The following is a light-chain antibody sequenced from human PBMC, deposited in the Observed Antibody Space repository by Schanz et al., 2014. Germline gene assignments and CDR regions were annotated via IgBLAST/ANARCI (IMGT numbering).Light chain of an antibody. J-gene: IGKJ1*01. CDR2: AAS. CDR3: QQYGSSPRT. V-gene: IGKV3-20*01. CDR1: QTVTSGY. Sequence: EIVLTQSPGTLSLSPGERVTLSCRASQTVTSGYLAWYQQKPGQTPRLLIYAASTRAPGIPGRFSGSGSGTDFTLTISRLEPEDFAVYYCQQYGSSPRTFGQGTKVEIK.